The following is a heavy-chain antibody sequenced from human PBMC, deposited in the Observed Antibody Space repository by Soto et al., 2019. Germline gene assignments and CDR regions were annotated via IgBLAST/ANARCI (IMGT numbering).Heavy chain of an antibody. CDR2: LYTGGST. V-gene: IGHV3-53*01. CDR3: ARIRIDYGGQSGSGAFDI. D-gene: IGHD4-17*01. Sequence: EVQLVESGGGLIQPGGSLRLSCAAPGFTVSSNYMSWVRQAPGKGLEWVSTLYTGGSTYYGDSVKGRFTISRDNSKNTLYLQMNSLRVEDTAVYYCARIRIDYGGQSGSGAFDIWGRGTMVTVSS. CDR1: GFTVSSNY. J-gene: IGHJ3*02.